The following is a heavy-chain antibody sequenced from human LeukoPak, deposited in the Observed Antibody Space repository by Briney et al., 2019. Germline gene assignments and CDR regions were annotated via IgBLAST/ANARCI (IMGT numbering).Heavy chain of an antibody. J-gene: IGHJ3*02. D-gene: IGHD3-22*01. CDR3: AKSDRDSSGYYSLDAFDI. Sequence: SVKVSCKASGGTFSSYAISWVRQAPGQGLEWMGGIIPIFGTANYAQKFQGRVTITADESTSTAYMELSSLRSEDTAVYYCAKSDRDSSGYYSLDAFDIWGQGTMVTVSS. CDR2: IIPIFGTA. V-gene: IGHV1-69*01. CDR1: GGTFSSYA.